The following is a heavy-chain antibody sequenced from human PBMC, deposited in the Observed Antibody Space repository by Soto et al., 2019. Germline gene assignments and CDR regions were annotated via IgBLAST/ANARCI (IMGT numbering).Heavy chain of an antibody. CDR1: GGTFSRYT. V-gene: IGHV1-69*02. CDR3: ASHFTGVLVLGASPPGGDNYGWDV. Sequence: QVQLVQSGAEVKKPGSSVKVSCKASGGTFSRYTISWVRQAPGQGLEWMGRIIPILDIPNYAQNFQGRVTITADKSTSTDYRELSSLRSDDTAVYYCASHFTGVLVLGASPPGGDNYGWDVWGQGTTVTVSS. J-gene: IGHJ6*02. D-gene: IGHD2-15*01. CDR2: IIPILDIP.